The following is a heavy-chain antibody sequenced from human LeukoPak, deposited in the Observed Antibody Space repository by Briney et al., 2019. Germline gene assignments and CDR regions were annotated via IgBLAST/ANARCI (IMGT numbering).Heavy chain of an antibody. Sequence: SETLSLTCAVYGGSFSGYYWSWIRQPPGKGLEWIGEINNSGSTNYTPSLKSRVTISVDTSKNKFSLELSSVTAADTAVYYCARVYSSSWKYYYYYYYMDVWGKGTTVTVSS. CDR3: ARVYSSSWKYYYYYYYMDV. J-gene: IGHJ6*03. D-gene: IGHD6-13*01. CDR1: GGSFSGYY. CDR2: INNSGST. V-gene: IGHV4-34*01.